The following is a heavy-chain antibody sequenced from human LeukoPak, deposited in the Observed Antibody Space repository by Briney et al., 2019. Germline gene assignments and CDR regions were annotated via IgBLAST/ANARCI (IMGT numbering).Heavy chain of an antibody. CDR2: ISGSGGST. CDR1: GFTFSSYG. Sequence: PGGSLRLSCAASGFTFSSYGMHWVRQAPGKGLEWVSAISGSGGSTYYADSVKGRFTISRDNSKNTLYLQMNSLRAEDTAVYYCAKVGRIAVAGQLDYWGQGTLVTVSS. V-gene: IGHV3-23*01. J-gene: IGHJ4*02. D-gene: IGHD6-19*01. CDR3: AKVGRIAVAGQLDY.